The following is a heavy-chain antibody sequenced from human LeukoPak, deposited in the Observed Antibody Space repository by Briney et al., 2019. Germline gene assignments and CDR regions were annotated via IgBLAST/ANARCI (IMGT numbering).Heavy chain of an antibody. CDR3: AEEGGDYYGSGSYYGYYYYGMDV. D-gene: IGHD3-10*01. CDR1: GFTFSSYA. CDR2: ISGSGGST. Sequence: GGSLRLSCAASGFTFSSYAMSWVRQAPGKGLEWVSAISGSGGSTYYADSVKGRFTISRDNSKNTLYLQMNSLRAEDTAVYYCAEEGGDYYGSGSYYGYYYYGMDVWGKGTTVTVSS. J-gene: IGHJ6*04. V-gene: IGHV3-23*01.